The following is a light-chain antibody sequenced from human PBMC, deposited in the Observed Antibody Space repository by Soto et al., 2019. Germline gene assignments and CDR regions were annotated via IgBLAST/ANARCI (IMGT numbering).Light chain of an antibody. CDR2: DAA. Sequence: DILLTQSPATLSLSPGDRATLSCRASQRVGTALAWYKQQPGQAPRLLIHDAAYRASGIPERFRGSGSGTAFSLSISSLEPDDFAVYYCQHRSSWPRSFGRGTKVEV. CDR3: QHRSSWPRS. CDR1: QRVGTA. J-gene: IGKJ1*01. V-gene: IGKV3-11*01.